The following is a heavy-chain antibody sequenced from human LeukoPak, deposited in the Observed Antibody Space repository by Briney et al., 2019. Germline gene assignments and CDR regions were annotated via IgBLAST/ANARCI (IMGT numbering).Heavy chain of an antibody. CDR2: IYTSGST. Sequence: PSETLSLTCTVSGGSISSYYWSWIRQPAGKGLEWIGRIYTSGSTNYNPSLKSRVTMSVDTSKNQFSLKLSSVTAADTAVYYCARGVETVVVPAAWFDPWGQGTLVTVSS. V-gene: IGHV4-4*07. J-gene: IGHJ5*02. CDR1: GGSISSYY. CDR3: ARGVETVVVPAAWFDP. D-gene: IGHD2-2*03.